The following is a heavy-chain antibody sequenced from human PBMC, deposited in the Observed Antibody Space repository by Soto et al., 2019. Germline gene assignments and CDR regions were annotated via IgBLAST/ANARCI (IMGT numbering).Heavy chain of an antibody. CDR2: IDSDGSST. CDR1: GFTFSRFW. J-gene: IGHJ5*02. V-gene: IGHV3-74*01. CDR3: ARVGGYNWFDT. Sequence: EVQLVESGGGLVQPGGSLRLSCAASGFTFSRFWMHWVRQAPGKGLLWVSRIDSDGSSTNYADSVKGRFTVSRDNAKNTLYLQMNSLRAKDTAVYYCARVGGYNWFDTWGQGTLVTVSS.